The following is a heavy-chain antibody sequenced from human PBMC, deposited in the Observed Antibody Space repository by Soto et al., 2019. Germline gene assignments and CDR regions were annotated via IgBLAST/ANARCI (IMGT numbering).Heavy chain of an antibody. Sequence: QVQLVQSGAEVKKPGASVKVSCKASGYTFTSYGISWVRQAPGQGLEWMGWISAYNGNTNYAQKLQGRVTMTTDTSTSTAYMELRSMRSDDTAVYYCARGLNYDFWSGWGSEYYYYGMDVWGQGTTVTVSS. J-gene: IGHJ6*02. V-gene: IGHV1-18*01. CDR3: ARGLNYDFWSGWGSEYYYYGMDV. CDR2: ISAYNGNT. D-gene: IGHD3-3*01. CDR1: GYTFTSYG.